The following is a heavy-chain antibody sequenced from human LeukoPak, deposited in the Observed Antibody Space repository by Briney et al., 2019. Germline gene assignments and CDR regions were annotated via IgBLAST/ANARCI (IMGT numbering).Heavy chain of an antibody. D-gene: IGHD3-10*01. CDR3: ARDRGGLDAFDI. V-gene: IGHV4-34*01. CDR2: INHSGST. CDR1: GGSFSGYY. J-gene: IGHJ3*02. Sequence: SETLSLTCAVYGGSFSGYYWRWIRQPPGKGLEWIGEINHSGSTNYNPSLKSRVTISVHTSNNQFSLNLNSVTAADAAVYYCARDRGGLDAFDIWGQGTMVTVSS.